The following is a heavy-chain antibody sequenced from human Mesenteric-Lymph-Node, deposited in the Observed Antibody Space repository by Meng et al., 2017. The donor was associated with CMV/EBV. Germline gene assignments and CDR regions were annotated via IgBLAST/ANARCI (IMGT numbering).Heavy chain of an antibody. Sequence: LRLSCTVSGGSISSGDYYWSWIRQPPGKGLEWIGYIYYSGRTYYNPSLKSRVTISVDTSKNQFSLKLSSVTAADTAVYYCARGFAGYCSSTSCSDYWGQGTLVTVSS. J-gene: IGHJ4*02. CDR2: IYYSGRT. V-gene: IGHV4-30-4*08. CDR1: GGSISSGDYY. CDR3: ARGFAGYCSSTSCSDY. D-gene: IGHD2-2*01.